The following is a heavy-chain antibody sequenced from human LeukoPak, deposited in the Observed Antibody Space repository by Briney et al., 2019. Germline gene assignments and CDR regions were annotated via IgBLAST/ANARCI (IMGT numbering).Heavy chain of an antibody. Sequence: GESLKISCKGSGYSFTSYWIGWVRQMPGKGLEWMGIIYPGDSDTRYSPSFQGQVTISADKSISTAYLQWSSLKASDTAMYYCARQGGVWFGELFFDYWGQGALVTVSS. D-gene: IGHD3-10*01. CDR3: ARQGGVWFGELFFDY. V-gene: IGHV5-51*01. J-gene: IGHJ4*02. CDR2: IYPGDSDT. CDR1: GYSFTSYW.